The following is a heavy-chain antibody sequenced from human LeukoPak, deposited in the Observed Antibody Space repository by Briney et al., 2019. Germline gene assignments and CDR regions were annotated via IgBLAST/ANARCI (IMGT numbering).Heavy chain of an antibody. D-gene: IGHD5-18*01. V-gene: IGHV4-59*08. CDR1: GGSISSYY. J-gene: IGHJ4*02. CDR3: ARQWGYSYGSLDY. CDR2: IYYSGST. Sequence: SETLSLTCTVSGGSISSYYWSWIRQPPGKGLEWIGYIYYSGSTNYNPSLKSRVTISVDTSKNQFSLKLSSVTAADTAVYYCARQWGYSYGSLDYWGQGTLVTVSS.